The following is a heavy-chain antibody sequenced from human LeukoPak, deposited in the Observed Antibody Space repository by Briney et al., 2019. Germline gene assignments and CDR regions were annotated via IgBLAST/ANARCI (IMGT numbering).Heavy chain of an antibody. D-gene: IGHD1-26*01. CDR2: IYYSGST. CDR3: ARGPNSWELDP. CDR1: GGSISSSSYY. V-gene: IGHV4-31*03. Sequence: SETLSLTCTVSGGSISSSSYYWGWIRQHPGKGLEWIGYIYYSGSTYYNPSLKSRVTISVDASKNQFSLKLSSVTAADTAVYYCARGPNSWELDPWGQGTLVTVSS. J-gene: IGHJ5*02.